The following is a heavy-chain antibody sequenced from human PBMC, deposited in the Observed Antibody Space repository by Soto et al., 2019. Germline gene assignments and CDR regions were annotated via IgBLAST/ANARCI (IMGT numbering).Heavy chain of an antibody. D-gene: IGHD5-12*01. CDR3: AKVYGWGDIGAVDI. CDR1: GFPFSIYA. Sequence: GGSLRLSCAASGFPFSIYAMSWVRQAPGKGLEWVSAISGSGGSTYYADSVKGRFTISRDNSKNTLYLQMNSLRAEDTAVYYCAKVYGWGDIGAVDIWGQGKMVTVSS. CDR2: ISGSGGST. J-gene: IGHJ3*02. V-gene: IGHV3-23*01.